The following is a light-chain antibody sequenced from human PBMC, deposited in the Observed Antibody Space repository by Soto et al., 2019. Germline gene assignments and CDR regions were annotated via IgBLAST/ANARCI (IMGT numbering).Light chain of an antibody. Sequence: EIVLTQSTGTLSLSPGERATLSCRASQSVSASYLAWYQQKPGQSPRLLIYGASRRATGIPDRFSGRESGTDFTLTITTLETEDSAVYVCQQYASSHYTFGQGTKVDIK. J-gene: IGKJ2*01. CDR2: GAS. CDR3: QQYASSHYT. V-gene: IGKV3-20*01. CDR1: QSVSASY.